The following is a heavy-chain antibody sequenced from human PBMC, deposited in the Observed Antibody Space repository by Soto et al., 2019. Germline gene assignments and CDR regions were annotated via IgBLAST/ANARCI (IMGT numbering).Heavy chain of an antibody. J-gene: IGHJ4*02. CDR1: GFTFSSYG. CDR2: ISYDGSNK. D-gene: IGHD6-13*01. Sequence: QVQLVESGGGVVQPGRSLRLSCAASGFTFSSYGMHWVRQAPGKGLEWLAVISYDGSNKYYADSVKGRFTTSRDNSKNPLYLQMNSLIAEDTAVYYCANSVGYSSSWYDYWGQGTLVTVSS. V-gene: IGHV3-30*18. CDR3: ANSVGYSSSWYDY.